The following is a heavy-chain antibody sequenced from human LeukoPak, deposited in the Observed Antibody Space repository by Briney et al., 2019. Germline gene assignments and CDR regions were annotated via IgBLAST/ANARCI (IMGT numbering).Heavy chain of an antibody. CDR1: GFTVSSNY. D-gene: IGHD3-10*01. CDR2: IYSGGST. J-gene: IGHJ4*02. CDR3: AREVRGPLDY. V-gene: IGHV3-53*04. Sequence: AGGSLRLSCAASGFTVSSNYMSWVRQAPGEGLEWVSVIYSGGSTYYADSVKGRFTISRHNSKNTLYLQMNSLRAEDTAVYYCAREVRGPLDYWGQGTLVTVSS.